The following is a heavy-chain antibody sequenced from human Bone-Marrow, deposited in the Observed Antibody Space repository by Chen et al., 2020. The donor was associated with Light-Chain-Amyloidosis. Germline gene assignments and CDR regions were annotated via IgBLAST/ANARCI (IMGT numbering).Heavy chain of an antibody. CDR2: IYPDDSDA. CDR1: PNYW. CDR3: ARRRDGYNFDY. D-gene: IGHD5-12*01. V-gene: IGHV5-51*01. Sequence: PNYWIGWVRQMPGKGLEWMGVIYPDDSDARYSPSFEGQVTISADKSITXXXXQWRSLKASDTAMYYCARRRDGYNFDYWGQGTLVTVSS. J-gene: IGHJ4*02.